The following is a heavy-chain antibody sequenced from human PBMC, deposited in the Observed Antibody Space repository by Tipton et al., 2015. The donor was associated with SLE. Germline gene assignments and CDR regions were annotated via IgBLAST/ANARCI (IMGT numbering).Heavy chain of an antibody. CDR2: IYYSGST. CDR1: GGSISSSSYY. D-gene: IGHD6-25*01. V-gene: IGHV4-39*01. CDR3: ARQARIAAAGYGMDV. J-gene: IGHJ6*02. Sequence: LRLSCTVSGGSISSSSYYWGWIRQPPGKGLEWIGSIYYSGSTYYNPSLKSRVTISVDTSKNQFSLKLSSVTAADTAVYYCARQARIAAAGYGMDVWGQGTTVTVSS.